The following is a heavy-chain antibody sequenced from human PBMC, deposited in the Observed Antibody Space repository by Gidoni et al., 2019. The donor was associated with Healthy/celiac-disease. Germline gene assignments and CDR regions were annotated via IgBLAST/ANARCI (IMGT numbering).Heavy chain of an antibody. CDR2: INPSGGST. CDR3: AREPPADLVGATRHNWFDP. V-gene: IGHV1-46*01. J-gene: IGHJ5*02. D-gene: IGHD1-26*01. CDR1: GYTLTSYS. Sequence: QVQLVQSGAEVKKPGASVKVSCTASGYTLTSYSMHWVRQAPGQGLEWMGIINPSGGSTSYAQKFQGRVTMTRDTSTSTVYMELSSLRSEDTAVDDCAREPPADLVGATRHNWFDPWGQGTLVTVSS.